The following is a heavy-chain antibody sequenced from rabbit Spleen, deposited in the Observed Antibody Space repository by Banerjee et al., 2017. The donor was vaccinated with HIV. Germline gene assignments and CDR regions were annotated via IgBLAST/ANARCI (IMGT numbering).Heavy chain of an antibody. D-gene: IGHD6-1*01. CDR2: IYGGDSDIT. CDR1: GFTFSSSYS. J-gene: IGHJ4*01. Sequence: QSLEESGGDLVKPGASLTLTCTASGFTFSSSYSMCWVRQAPGKGLEWIACIYGGDSDITYYASWAKGRFTISKPSSTTVTLQMTSLTAADTATYFCARERSDAIYLDATDLWGPGTLVTVS. V-gene: IGHV1S40*01. CDR3: ARERSDAIYLDATDL.